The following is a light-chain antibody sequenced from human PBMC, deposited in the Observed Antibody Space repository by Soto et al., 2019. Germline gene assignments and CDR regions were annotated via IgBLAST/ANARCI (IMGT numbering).Light chain of an antibody. V-gene: IGLV1-51*01. CDR2: DSN. CDR1: SSNIGNNY. CDR3: ATWDDSLSAVV. J-gene: IGLJ2*01. Sequence: QSVLTQPPSVSAAPGQKVTISCSGTSSNIGNNYVSWYQQLPGTAPKLLIYDSNMRPSGIPDRFSGSKSGTSATLGITGLQTGDEADYYCATWDDSLSAVVFGGGTQLTVL.